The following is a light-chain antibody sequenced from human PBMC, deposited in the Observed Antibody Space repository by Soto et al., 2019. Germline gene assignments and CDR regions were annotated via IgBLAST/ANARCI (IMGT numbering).Light chain of an antibody. CDR1: QSISSK. CDR3: QQYNSWRSIT. V-gene: IGKV3-15*01. CDR2: DTS. J-gene: IGKJ5*01. Sequence: EIVMTHSPATLSLSPWEIATLSCWASQSISSKLAWYQHRPGQAPRLLIYDTSTRAAGIPARFSGSGSGTDFTLTISSLQSEDFAVYYCQQYNSWRSITFGQGTRLEIK.